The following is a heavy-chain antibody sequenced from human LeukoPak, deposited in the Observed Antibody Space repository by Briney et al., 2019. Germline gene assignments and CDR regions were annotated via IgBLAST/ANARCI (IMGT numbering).Heavy chain of an antibody. Sequence: SETLSLTCAVYGGSFSGYYWSWIRQPPGKGLEWIGEINHSGSTNYNPSLKSRVTISVDTSKNQFSLKLSSVTAADTAVYYCARIRTLTIFGVVIPDAFDIWGQGTMVTVSS. D-gene: IGHD3-3*01. CDR3: ARIRTLTIFGVVIPDAFDI. CDR2: INHSGST. CDR1: GGSFSGYY. V-gene: IGHV4-34*01. J-gene: IGHJ3*02.